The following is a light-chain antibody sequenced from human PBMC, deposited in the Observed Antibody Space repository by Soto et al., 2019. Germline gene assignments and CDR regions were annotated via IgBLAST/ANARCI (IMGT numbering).Light chain of an antibody. J-gene: IGKJ1*01. CDR2: GAS. CDR1: QSVSSN. Sequence: EIVMTHSPATLSVSPCERATLSPRASQSVSSNLAWYQQKPGQAPRLLIYGASTRATGIPARFSGSGSGTEFTLTISRLEPEDFAVYYCQQYGSSGTFGQGTKVDIK. V-gene: IGKV3-15*01. CDR3: QQYGSSGT.